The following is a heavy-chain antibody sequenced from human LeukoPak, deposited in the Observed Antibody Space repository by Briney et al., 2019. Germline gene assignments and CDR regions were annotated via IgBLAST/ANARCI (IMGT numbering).Heavy chain of an antibody. CDR2: IWYDGSNK. J-gene: IGHJ4*02. Sequence: GRPLRLSCAASGFTFSIYGMHGVRQAPGKGLEWVAVIWYDGSNKYYADSVKGRFTISRDNSKNTLYLQMNSLRAEDTAVYYCARDLGMATILGGDYWGQGTLVTVSS. CDR1: GFTFSIYG. V-gene: IGHV3-33*01. D-gene: IGHD5-24*01. CDR3: ARDLGMATILGGDY.